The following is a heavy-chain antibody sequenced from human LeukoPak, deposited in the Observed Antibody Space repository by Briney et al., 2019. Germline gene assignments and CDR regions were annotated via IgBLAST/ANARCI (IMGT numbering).Heavy chain of an antibody. D-gene: IGHD1-14*01. CDR2: VSGNGANT. Sequence: GGSLKLSCAASGFTFSDSAMSWVRQAPGKGLEWVSAVSGNGANTYYADSVKGRFTISRDNSKNTLYLQTNSLRAEDTAVYYCAKKSPYGRADYWGQGTLVTVSS. J-gene: IGHJ4*02. CDR1: GFTFSDSA. V-gene: IGHV3-23*01. CDR3: AKKSPYGRADY.